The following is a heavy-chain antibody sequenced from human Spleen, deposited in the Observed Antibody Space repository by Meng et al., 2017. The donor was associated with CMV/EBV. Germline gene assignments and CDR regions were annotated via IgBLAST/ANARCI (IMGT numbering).Heavy chain of an antibody. CDR2: ISGNGAST. Sequence: GGSLRLSCAASGFTFSSYAMSWVRQAPGKGLEWVSGISGNGASTYYADSVEGRFTISRDNSKNTLYLQMNSLRAEDTALYFCAKEQRYNYGHEDWGQGTLVTVSS. CDR3: AKEQRYNYGHED. V-gene: IGHV3-23*01. D-gene: IGHD1-1*01. CDR1: GFTFSSYA. J-gene: IGHJ4*02.